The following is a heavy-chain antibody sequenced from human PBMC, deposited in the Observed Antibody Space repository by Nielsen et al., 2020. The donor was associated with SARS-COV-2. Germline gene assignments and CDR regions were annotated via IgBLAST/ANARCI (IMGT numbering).Heavy chain of an antibody. Sequence: ASVKVSCKASGYTFTGYYMHWVRQAPGQGLEWMGRINPNSGGTNYAQKFQGRVTMTRDTSISTAYMELSRLRSDDAAVYYCGRGRGGSYLGGFDAFDIWGQGTMVTVSS. CDR2: INPNSGGT. V-gene: IGHV1-2*06. D-gene: IGHD1-26*01. J-gene: IGHJ3*02. CDR3: GRGRGGSYLGGFDAFDI. CDR1: GYTFTGYY.